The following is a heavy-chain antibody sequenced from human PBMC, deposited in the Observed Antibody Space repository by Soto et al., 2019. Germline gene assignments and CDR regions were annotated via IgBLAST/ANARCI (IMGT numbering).Heavy chain of an antibody. J-gene: IGHJ6*02. CDR1: GYTFTSYY. CDR2: INPSGGST. CDR3: ARDQLYYYGSGSYRRNYYYYGMDV. Sequence: ASVKVSCKASGYTFTSYYMHWVRQAPGQGLEWMGIINPSGGSTSYAQKFQGRVTMTRDTSTSTVYMELSSLRSEDTAVYYCARDQLYYYGSGSYRRNYYYYGMDVWGQGTTVTVSS. D-gene: IGHD3-10*01. V-gene: IGHV1-46*01.